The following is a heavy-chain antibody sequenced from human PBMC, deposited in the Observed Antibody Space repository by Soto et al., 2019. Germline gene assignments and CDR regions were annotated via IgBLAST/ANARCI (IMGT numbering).Heavy chain of an antibody. CDR1: GFTFSSYA. Sequence: QVQLVESGGGVVQPGRSLRLSCAASGFTFSSYAMHWVRQAPGKGLEWVAGISYDGSNKYYADSVKDRFTISRDNSKKTRYLQSNSLRAAETAVTYCARGGGVYGYEEEPYYFDYWGQGTLVTVSS. CDR3: ARGGGVYGYEEEPYYFDY. D-gene: IGHD5-18*01. J-gene: IGHJ4*02. CDR2: ISYDGSNK. V-gene: IGHV3-30-3*01.